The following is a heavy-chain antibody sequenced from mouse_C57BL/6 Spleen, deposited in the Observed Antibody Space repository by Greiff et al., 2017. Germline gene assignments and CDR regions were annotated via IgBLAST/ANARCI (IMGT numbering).Heavy chain of an antibody. Sequence: EVKLMESGGGLVKPGGSLKLSCAASGFTFSDYGMHWVRQAPEKGLDWVAYISSGSSSIYYADTVKGRFTISRDNAKNTLFLQMTSLRSEDTAMYYYARGFDYWGQGTTLTVSS. J-gene: IGHJ2*01. V-gene: IGHV5-17*01. CDR1: GFTFSDYG. CDR3: ARGFDY. CDR2: ISSGSSSI.